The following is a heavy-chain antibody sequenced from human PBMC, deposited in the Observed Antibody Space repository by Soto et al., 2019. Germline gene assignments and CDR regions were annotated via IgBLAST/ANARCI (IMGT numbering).Heavy chain of an antibody. Sequence: SETLSLTCTVSGGSISSYYWSWIRQPPGKGLEWIGYIYYSGSTNYNPSLKSRVTISVDTSKNQFSLKLSSVTAADTAVYYCARRYSSFWFDPWGQGTLVTVSS. CDR2: IYYSGST. CDR3: ARRYSSFWFDP. V-gene: IGHV4-59*08. CDR1: GGSISSYY. D-gene: IGHD6-6*01. J-gene: IGHJ5*02.